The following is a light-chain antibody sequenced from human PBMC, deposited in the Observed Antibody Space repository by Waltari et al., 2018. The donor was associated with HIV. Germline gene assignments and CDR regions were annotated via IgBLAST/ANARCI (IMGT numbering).Light chain of an antibody. CDR2: GKN. J-gene: IGLJ2*01. V-gene: IGLV3-19*01. CDR3: NSRDSSGNHVV. Sequence: SSELTQDPAVSVALGQTVRINCQVDSLRSDCASWYQQKPGQAPVLVIYGKNNRPSGIPDRFSGSSSGNTASLTITGAQAEDEADYYCNSRDSSGNHVVFGGGTKLTVL. CDR1: SLRSDC.